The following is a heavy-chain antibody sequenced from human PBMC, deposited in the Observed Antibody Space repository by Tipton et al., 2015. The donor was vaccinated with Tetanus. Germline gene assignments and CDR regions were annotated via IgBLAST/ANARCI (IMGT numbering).Heavy chain of an antibody. CDR3: ARVSRRNFYFDY. D-gene: IGHD2/OR15-2a*01. V-gene: IGHV4-59*11. CDR2: ISYSGST. J-gene: IGHJ4*02. CDR1: GGAFSGHY. Sequence: GLVKPSETLSLTCAVYGGAFSGHYWNWIRQPPGKGLEWIGYISYSGSTNSNYSLKSRITISRDPSKNQFSLKLASVTVADSAVYFCARVSRRNFYFDYWGPGAQVTVSS.